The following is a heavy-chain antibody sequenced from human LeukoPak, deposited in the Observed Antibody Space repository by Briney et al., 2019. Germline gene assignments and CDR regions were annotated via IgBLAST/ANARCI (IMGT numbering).Heavy chain of an antibody. D-gene: IGHD3-9*01. V-gene: IGHV4-4*02. CDR3: GKTDIYFNPIDY. CDR1: GVSISSSEW. CDR2: IHRAGRT. Sequence: SETLSLTCAVSGVSISSSEWWIWVRQPPGQGLEWIGEIHRAGRTRYNPSLKSRVTISMDYSKNQFSLKLTSVTAADTAIYYCGKTDIYFNPIDYWGPGSLVTVSS. J-gene: IGHJ4*02.